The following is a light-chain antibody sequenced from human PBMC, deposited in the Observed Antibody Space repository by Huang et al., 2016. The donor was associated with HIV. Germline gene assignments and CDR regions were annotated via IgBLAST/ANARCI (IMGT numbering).Light chain of an antibody. Sequence: EIVLTQSPGTLSLSPGERATLSCRASQSVNYLAWYQQKPGQAPRLLIYGASSRATGSPDRFSGSGSGTDFTLTISRLEPEDFAVYHCQQYGNPPTFGGGTKVEIK. CDR1: QSVNY. CDR2: GAS. J-gene: IGKJ4*01. CDR3: QQYGNPPT. V-gene: IGKV3-20*01.